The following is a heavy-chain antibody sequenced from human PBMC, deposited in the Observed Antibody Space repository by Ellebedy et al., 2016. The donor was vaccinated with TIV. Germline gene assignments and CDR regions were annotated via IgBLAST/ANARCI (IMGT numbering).Heavy chain of an antibody. CDR1: GYTLTELS. CDR2: FDPEDGET. J-gene: IGHJ5*02. Sequence: ASVKVSCXVSGYTLTELSMHWVRQAPGKGLEWMGGFDPEDGETIYAQKFQGRVTMTEDTSTDTAYMELSSLRSEDTAVYYCATLYTTTVYSPFDPWGQGTLVTVSS. V-gene: IGHV1-24*01. CDR3: ATLYTTTVYSPFDP. D-gene: IGHD4-11*01.